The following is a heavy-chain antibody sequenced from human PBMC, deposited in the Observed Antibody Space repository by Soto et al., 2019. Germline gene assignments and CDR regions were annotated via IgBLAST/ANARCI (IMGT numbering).Heavy chain of an antibody. V-gene: IGHV1-69*01. D-gene: IGHD4-17*01. Sequence: QVQLVQSGAEWKKPGSSVKVSCKASGGTFSSYAISWVRQAPGQGLEWMGGIIPIFVKANYAQKFQGRVTMTADESTSTAYMELSSLRSDDTDVYYCARNVTTDYYYGMDVWGQWTTVTVSS. CDR1: GGTFSSYA. J-gene: IGHJ6*02. CDR3: ARNVTTDYYYGMDV. CDR2: IIPIFVKA.